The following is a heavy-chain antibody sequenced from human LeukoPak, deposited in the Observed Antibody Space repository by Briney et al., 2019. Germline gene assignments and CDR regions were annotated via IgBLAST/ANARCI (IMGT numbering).Heavy chain of an antibody. D-gene: IGHD3-22*01. V-gene: IGHV3-11*01. CDR2: ISTSGTTI. CDR3: ARGLYDSSGYGAFDI. J-gene: IGHJ3*02. CDR1: GFTFSDYY. Sequence: GWSLRLSCAASGFTFSDYYMTWIRQAPGKGLEWVSYISTSGTTIYYADSVKGRFTISRDNAKNSLYLQMNSLRAEDTAVYYCARGLYDSSGYGAFDIWGQGTMVTVSS.